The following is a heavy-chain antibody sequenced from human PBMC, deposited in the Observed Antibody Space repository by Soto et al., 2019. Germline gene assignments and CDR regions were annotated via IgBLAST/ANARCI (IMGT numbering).Heavy chain of an antibody. D-gene: IGHD3-3*01. Sequence: SETLSLTCTVSGGSISSSSYYWGWIRQPPGKGLEWIGSIYYSGSTYYNPSLKSRVTISVDTAKNQFSLKLSSVTAADTAVYYCARHGGGSAYYDFWSGYYTADGMDVWGQGTTVTVSS. V-gene: IGHV4-39*01. J-gene: IGHJ6*02. CDR2: IYYSGST. CDR1: GGSISSSSYY. CDR3: ARHGGGSAYYDFWSGYYTADGMDV.